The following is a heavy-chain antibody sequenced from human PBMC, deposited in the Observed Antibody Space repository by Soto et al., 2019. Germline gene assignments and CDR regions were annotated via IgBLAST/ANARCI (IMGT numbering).Heavy chain of an antibody. CDR1: GYTFTSYG. CDR2: ISAYNGNT. CDR3: ARSVIAVAGPYYFDY. D-gene: IGHD6-19*01. V-gene: IGHV1-18*01. J-gene: IGHJ4*02. Sequence: QVQLVQSGAEVKKPGASVKVSCKASGYTFTSYGISWVRQAPGQGLEWMGWISAYNGNTNYAQKLQGRVTMTTDTSTSTDYMELRSLRSDDTAVYYCARSVIAVAGPYYFDYWGQGTLVTVSS.